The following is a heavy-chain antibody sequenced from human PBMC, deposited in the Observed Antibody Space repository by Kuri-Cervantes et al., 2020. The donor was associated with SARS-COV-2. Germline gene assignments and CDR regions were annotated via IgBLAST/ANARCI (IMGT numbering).Heavy chain of an antibody. V-gene: IGHV4-59*01. CDR2: IYYSGST. D-gene: IGHD6-19*01. CDR3: ARGRDSSGWSFFDY. CDR1: GGSISSYY. Sequence: SETLSLTCPVSGGSISSYYWSWIRQPPGKGLEWIGYIYYSGSTNYNPSLKSRVTISVDTSKNQFSLKLSSVTAADTAVYYCARGRDSSGWSFFDYWGQGTLVTVSS. J-gene: IGHJ4*02.